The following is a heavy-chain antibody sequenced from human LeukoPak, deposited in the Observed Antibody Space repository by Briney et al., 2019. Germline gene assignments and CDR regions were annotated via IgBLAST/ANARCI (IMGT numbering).Heavy chain of an antibody. CDR3: AKEATTEPLSYFDY. J-gene: IGHJ4*02. Sequence: PGGSLSLSCAASGFTFSSYGMHWVRQAAGKGLEWVAVIWYDGSNKYYADSVKGRFTISRDNSKNTLYLQMNSLRAEDTAVYYCAKEATTEPLSYFDYWGQGTLVAVSS. CDR2: IWYDGSNK. D-gene: IGHD1-26*01. CDR1: GFTFSSYG. V-gene: IGHV3-33*03.